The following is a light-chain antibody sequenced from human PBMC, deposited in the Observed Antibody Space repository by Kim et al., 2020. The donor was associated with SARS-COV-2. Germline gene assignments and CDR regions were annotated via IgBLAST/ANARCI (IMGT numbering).Light chain of an antibody. J-gene: IGKJ2*01. CDR1: QGISSY. CDR2: AAS. CDR3: HQYYSYPMYT. Sequence: ASTGDRVTITCRASQGISSYLAWYQQKPGKAPKLLIYAASTLQSGVPSRFSGSGSGTDFTLTISCLQSEDFATYYCHQYYSYPMYTFGQGTKPEI. V-gene: IGKV1-8*01.